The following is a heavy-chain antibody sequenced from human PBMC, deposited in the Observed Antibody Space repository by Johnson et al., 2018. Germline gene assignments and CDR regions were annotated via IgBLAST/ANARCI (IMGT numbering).Heavy chain of an antibody. CDR1: GYTFTSYD. J-gene: IGHJ6*02. CDR3: ARDRIKWELGNYYFYGMNV. CDR2: MNPNSGNT. Sequence: VQLVESGAEVKKPGASVKVSCKASGYTFTSYDINWVRQATGQGLEWMGWMNPNSGNTGYAQKFQGRVTISADESTSTAYMELSSLRSDDTAVYYCARDRIKWELGNYYFYGMNVWGQGTTVTVSS. V-gene: IGHV1-8*01. D-gene: IGHD1-26*01.